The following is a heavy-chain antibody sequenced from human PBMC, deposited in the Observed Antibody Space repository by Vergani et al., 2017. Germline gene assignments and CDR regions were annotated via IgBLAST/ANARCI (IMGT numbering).Heavy chain of an antibody. J-gene: IGHJ5*02. CDR1: GYTFTSYA. CDR3: ARSKRGRIAVSAADT. V-gene: IGHV7-4-1*02. CDR2: INTNTETP. D-gene: IGHD6-19*01. Sequence: QAQLVQSGPELKKPGASVKVSCKASGYTFTSYALHWVRQAPGQGLEWLGWINTNTETPTYAQAFTGRFVFSLETSVNTAFLQISGLTAEDTALYDCARSKRGRIAVSAADTWGQGTLVTVSS.